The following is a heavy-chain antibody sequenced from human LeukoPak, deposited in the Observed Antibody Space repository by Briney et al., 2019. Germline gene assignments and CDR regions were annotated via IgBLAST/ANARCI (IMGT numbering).Heavy chain of an antibody. V-gene: IGHV1-69*04. CDR1: GGTFSSYA. Sequence: SVKVSCKASGGTFSSYAISWVRQAPGQGLEWMGRIIPIFGIANYAQKFQGRVTITADKSTSTAYMELSSLRSEDTAVYYCARDSVDTAMGVDYWGQGTLVTVSS. CDR2: IIPIFGIA. D-gene: IGHD5-18*01. J-gene: IGHJ4*02. CDR3: ARDSVDTAMGVDY.